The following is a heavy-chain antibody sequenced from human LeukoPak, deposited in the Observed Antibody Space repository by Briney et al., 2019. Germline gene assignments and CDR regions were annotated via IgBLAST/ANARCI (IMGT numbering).Heavy chain of an antibody. CDR3: ARAGYNYGDYAADV. V-gene: IGHV4-4*07. J-gene: IGHJ6*02. Sequence: PSETLSLTCTVSGGSISSYYWSWIRQPAGKGLEWIGRIYTSGSTNYNPSLKSRVTMSVDTSKNQFSLKLSSVTAADTAVYYCARAGYNYGDYAADVWGQGTTVTVSS. CDR1: GGSISSYY. D-gene: IGHD4-17*01. CDR2: IYTSGST.